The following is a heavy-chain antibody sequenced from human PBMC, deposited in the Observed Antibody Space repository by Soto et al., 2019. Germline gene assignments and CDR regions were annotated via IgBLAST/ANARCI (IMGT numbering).Heavy chain of an antibody. CDR3: AKLGGSNNTCLYY. V-gene: IGHV3-23*01. Sequence: EVQLLESGGDLVQPGGSLRLSCAASRFTFTSSAMTWVRQAPGEGLEWVSTIGSGGTTSYADSVKGRFTVSRDNSKNTLYLQMNSLRAEDTAIYYCAKLGGSNNTCLYYWGQGTLVTVSS. J-gene: IGHJ4*02. D-gene: IGHD2-2*01. CDR2: IGSGGTT. CDR1: RFTFTSSA.